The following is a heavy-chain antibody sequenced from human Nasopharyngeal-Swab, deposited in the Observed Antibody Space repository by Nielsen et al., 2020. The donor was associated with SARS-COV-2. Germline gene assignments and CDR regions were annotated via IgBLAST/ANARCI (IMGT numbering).Heavy chain of an antibody. Sequence: GEALKISWAASGFSLSSYWMHWVRQAPGKGLSWVSRINPDGNTINYADSVKGRFTISRDTAKNTLYLQMSSLRVEDTAVYYCTRNTFGPTDSWGQGTLVTVSS. V-gene: IGHV3-74*01. D-gene: IGHD2/OR15-2a*01. CDR2: INPDGNTI. CDR1: GFSLSSYW. J-gene: IGHJ4*02. CDR3: TRNTFGPTDS.